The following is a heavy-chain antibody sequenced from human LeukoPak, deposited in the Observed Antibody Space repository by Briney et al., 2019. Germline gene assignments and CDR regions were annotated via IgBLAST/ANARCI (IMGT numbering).Heavy chain of an antibody. Sequence: GASVKVSCKASGYTFTGYYMHWVRQAPGQGLEWMGWINPNSGGTNYAQKFQGRVTMARDTSISTAYMELSSLRSEDTAVYYCASRYCTNGVCHFDYWGQGTLVTVSS. CDR3: ASRYCTNGVCHFDY. D-gene: IGHD2-8*01. CDR2: INPNSGGT. CDR1: GYTFTGYY. V-gene: IGHV1-2*02. J-gene: IGHJ4*02.